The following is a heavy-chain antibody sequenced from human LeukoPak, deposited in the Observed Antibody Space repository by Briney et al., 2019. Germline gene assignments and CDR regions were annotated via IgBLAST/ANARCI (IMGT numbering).Heavy chain of an antibody. CDR3: ARAGYNYLYYFDY. V-gene: IGHV3-48*03. D-gene: IGHD5-24*01. CDR2: ISSSGSTI. CDR1: GFTFSSYE. J-gene: IGHJ4*02. Sequence: PGGSLRLSCAASGFTFSSYEMNWVRQAPGKGLEWVSYISSSGSTIYYADSVKGRFTISRDNAKNSLYLQMNSLRAEDTAVYYCARAGYNYLYYFDYWGQGTLVTVSS.